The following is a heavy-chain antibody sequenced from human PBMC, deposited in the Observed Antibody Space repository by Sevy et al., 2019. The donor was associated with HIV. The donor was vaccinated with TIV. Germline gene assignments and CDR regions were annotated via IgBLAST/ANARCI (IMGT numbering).Heavy chain of an antibody. V-gene: IGHV3-74*01. J-gene: IGHJ6*02. CDR1: GFTFSRYW. CDR2: INSDGSST. Sequence: GGSLRLSCTASGFTFSRYWMHWVRQAPGKGLVWVSRINSDGSSTSYADSVKGRFTISRENAKNSGYLQMHSLRVEDSGVYYCARAMGVWGQGTTVTVSS. CDR3: ARAMGV.